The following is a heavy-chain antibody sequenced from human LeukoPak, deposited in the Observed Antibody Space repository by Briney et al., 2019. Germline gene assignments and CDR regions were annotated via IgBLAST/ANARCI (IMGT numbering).Heavy chain of an antibody. J-gene: IGHJ4*02. CDR3: ARVATPYYFDY. V-gene: IGHV3-21*01. D-gene: IGHD2-15*01. CDR2: ISSSSSYI. CDR1: GFTFSSYS. Sequence: GGSLRLSCAASGFTFSSYSMNWVRQAPGKGLEWVSSISSSSSYIYYADSVKGRFTISRDNAKNSLYLQMNSLRAEDPAVYYCARVATPYYFDYWGQGTLVTVSS.